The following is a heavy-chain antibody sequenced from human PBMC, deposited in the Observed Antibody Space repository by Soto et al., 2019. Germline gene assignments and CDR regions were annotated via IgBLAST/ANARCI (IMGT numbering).Heavy chain of an antibody. CDR3: ARGMTTVTTYDY. Sequence: QLQLQESGSGLVKPSQTLSLTCAVSGGSISSGGYSWSWIRQQPGKGLEWIGYIYHSGSTYYNPSLKSRVTISVDRSKNQFSRNRSSVTAADTAVYYCARGMTTVTTYDYWGQGTLVTVSS. D-gene: IGHD4-4*01. CDR1: GGSISSGGYS. J-gene: IGHJ4*02. CDR2: IYHSGST. V-gene: IGHV4-30-2*01.